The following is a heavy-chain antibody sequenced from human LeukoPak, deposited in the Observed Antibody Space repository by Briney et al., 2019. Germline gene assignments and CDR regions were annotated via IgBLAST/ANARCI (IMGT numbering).Heavy chain of an antibody. CDR2: IHYSGST. J-gene: IGHJ5*02. V-gene: IGHV4-39*07. Sequence: KPSETLSLTCTVSGGSISSSSYYWGWIRQPPGKGLEWIGSIHYSGSTNYNPSLKSRVTISVDTSKNQFSLKLSSVTAADTAVYYCARGPNPFQWLVSLGFDPWGQGTLVTVSS. CDR3: ARGPNPFQWLVSLGFDP. D-gene: IGHD6-19*01. CDR1: GGSISSSSYY.